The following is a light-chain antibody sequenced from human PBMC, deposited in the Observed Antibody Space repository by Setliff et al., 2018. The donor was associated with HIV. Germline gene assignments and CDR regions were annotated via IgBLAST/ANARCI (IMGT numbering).Light chain of an antibody. J-gene: IGLJ2*01. Sequence: QSVLTQPASVSGSPGQSITISCTGSSTDVGDYQSVSWYQQHPGEVPKPMIYDVTKRPSGVSNRFSGSKSGNTASLTISGLQAEDEADYYCCSYAGSDTWIFGGGTQLTV. CDR2: DVT. V-gene: IGLV2-23*02. CDR3: CSYAGSDTWI. CDR1: STDVGDYQS.